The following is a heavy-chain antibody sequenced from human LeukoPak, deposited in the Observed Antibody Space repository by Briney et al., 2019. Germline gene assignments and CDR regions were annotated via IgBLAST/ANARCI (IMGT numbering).Heavy chain of an antibody. Sequence: GGSLRLSCVASGFKFNTYWMTWVCQTPGKGLEWVANIKTDGSEKTYVNSVKGRFSISRDNAKNSLYLQMTGLRVEDTAVYYCAKGLWNFDCWGQGTLVTVSS. CDR1: GFKFNTYW. CDR3: AKGLWNFDC. J-gene: IGHJ4*02. CDR2: IKTDGSEK. V-gene: IGHV3-7*01. D-gene: IGHD3-3*01.